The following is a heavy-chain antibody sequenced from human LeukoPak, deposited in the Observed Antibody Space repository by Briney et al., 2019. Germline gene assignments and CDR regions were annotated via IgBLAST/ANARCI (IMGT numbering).Heavy chain of an antibody. CDR3: AKAAYCTSTSCHFSGYAQRPLDS. CDR1: GFTFNMYG. J-gene: IGHJ4*02. CDR2: ISNDGCTK. V-gene: IGHV3-30*18. D-gene: IGHD2-2*01. Sequence: PGRSLRLSCAASGFTFNMYGMHWVRQAPGKGLEWVAGISNDGCTKDYADSVKGRFTISRDSSKKSMFLQMNSLRAEDTAVYYCAKAAYCTSTSCHFSGYAQRPLDSWGQGTLVTVSS.